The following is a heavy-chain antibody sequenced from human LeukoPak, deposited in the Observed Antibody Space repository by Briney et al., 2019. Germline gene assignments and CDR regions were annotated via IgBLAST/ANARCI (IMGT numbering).Heavy chain of an antibody. J-gene: IGHJ4*02. D-gene: IGHD1-26*01. CDR3: ARGSGSYSRFYYFDY. CDR1: GGTFSSYA. CDR2: IIPIFGTA. Sequence: ASVKVSCKASGGTFSSYAISWVRQAPGQGLEWMGGIIPIFGTANYAQEFQGRVTITTDESTSTAYMELSGLRSEDTAVYYCARGSGSYSRFYYFDYWGQGTLVTVSS. V-gene: IGHV1-69*05.